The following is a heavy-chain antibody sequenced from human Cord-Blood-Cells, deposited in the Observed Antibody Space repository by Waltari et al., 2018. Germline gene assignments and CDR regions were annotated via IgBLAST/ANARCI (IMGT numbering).Heavy chain of an antibody. CDR3: ARGGNSIVVVPAAMWFDP. J-gene: IGHJ5*02. V-gene: IGHV4-38-2*01. D-gene: IGHD2-2*01. CDR1: GYSIRSGHS. CDR2: IYHSGST. Sequence: QVQLQESGQGLVKPSETLSLTCAVSGYSIRSGHSWGCLRHTPGKGLEWIGSIYHSGSTYYNPSLKSRVTISVDTSKNQFSLKLSSVTAADTAVYYCARGGNSIVVVPAAMWFDPWGQGTLVTVSS.